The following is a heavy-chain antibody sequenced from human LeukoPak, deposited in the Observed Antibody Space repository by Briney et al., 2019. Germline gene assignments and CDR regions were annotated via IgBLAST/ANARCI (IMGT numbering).Heavy chain of an antibody. CDR3: AKDRGTSATEPYFDY. J-gene: IGHJ4*02. CDR1: GFTFDDYA. CDR2: ISWNSGSI. V-gene: IGHV3-9*03. Sequence: GGSLRLSCAASGFTFDDYAMHWVRQAPGKGLEWVSGISWNSGSIGYADSVKGRFTISRDNAKNSLYLQMNSLRAEDMALYYCAKDRGTSATEPYFDYWGQGTLVTVSS. D-gene: IGHD4-17*01.